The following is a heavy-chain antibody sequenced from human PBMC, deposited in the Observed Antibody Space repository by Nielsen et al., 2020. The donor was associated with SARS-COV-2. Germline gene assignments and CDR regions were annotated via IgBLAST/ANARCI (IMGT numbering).Heavy chain of an antibody. J-gene: IGHJ4*02. D-gene: IGHD6-13*01. CDR1: GFTFSSYA. Sequence: GESLKISCAASGFTFSSYAMSWVRQAPGKGLEWVSAISGSGGSTYYADSMKGRFTISRDNSKNTLYLQMSSLRAEDTAVYYCAKGSRYSSSWYYFDYWGQGTLVTVSS. V-gene: IGHV3-23*01. CDR3: AKGSRYSSSWYYFDY. CDR2: ISGSGGST.